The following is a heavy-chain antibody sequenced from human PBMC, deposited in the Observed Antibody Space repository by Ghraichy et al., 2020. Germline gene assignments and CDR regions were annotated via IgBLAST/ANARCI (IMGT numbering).Heavy chain of an antibody. V-gene: IGHV3-21*01. CDR3: AREGGDLYCSGGSCYSYWYFDL. D-gene: IGHD2-15*01. Sequence: GGSLRLSCAASGFTFSSYSMNWVRQAPGKGLEWVSSISSSSSYIYYADSVKGRFTISRDNAKNSLYLQMNSLRAEDTAVYYCAREGGDLYCSGGSCYSYWYFDLWGRGTLVTVSS. CDR2: ISSSSSYI. J-gene: IGHJ2*01. CDR1: GFTFSSYS.